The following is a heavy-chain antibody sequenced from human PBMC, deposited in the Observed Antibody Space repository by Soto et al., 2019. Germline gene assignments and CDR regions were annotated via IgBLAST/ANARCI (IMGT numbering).Heavy chain of an antibody. J-gene: IGHJ5*02. D-gene: IGHD1-20*01. CDR1: GYTFTSYG. Sequence: ASVKVSCKASGYTFTSYGISWVRQAPGQGLEWMGWVSAYNGNTNYAQKLQGRVTMTTDTSTSTAYMELRSLRSDDTAVYYCARGDNTNEYTNNWFDTWGQGTLVTVSS. V-gene: IGHV1-18*04. CDR2: VSAYNGNT. CDR3: ARGDNTNEYTNNWFDT.